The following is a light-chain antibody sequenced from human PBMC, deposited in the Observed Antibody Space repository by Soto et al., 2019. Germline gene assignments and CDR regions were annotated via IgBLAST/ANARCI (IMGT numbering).Light chain of an antibody. CDR2: KAS. V-gene: IGKV1-5*03. Sequence: DIQMTQSPSTLSASVGDRVTITCRASQSISSWLAWYQQKPGKAPKLLIYKASSLESGVPSRFSGSGSGTEFTLTISSLQPDDFATYYCQQYNSSPWKFGQGNKVEIK. CDR3: QQYNSSPWK. CDR1: QSISSW. J-gene: IGKJ1*01.